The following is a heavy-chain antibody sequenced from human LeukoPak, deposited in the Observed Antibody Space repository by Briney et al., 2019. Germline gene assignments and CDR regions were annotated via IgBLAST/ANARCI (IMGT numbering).Heavy chain of an antibody. V-gene: IGHV1-69*13. J-gene: IGHJ6*02. CDR1: GGTFSSYA. CDR2: IIPIFGTA. Sequence: SVKVSCKASGGTFSSYAVSWVRQAPGQGLEWMGGIIPIFGTANYAQKSQGRVTITADESTSTAYMELSSLRSEDTAVYYCARDPLRYSGYIYYYYGMDVWGQGTTVTVSS. CDR3: ARDPLRYSGYIYYYYGMDV. D-gene: IGHD5-12*01.